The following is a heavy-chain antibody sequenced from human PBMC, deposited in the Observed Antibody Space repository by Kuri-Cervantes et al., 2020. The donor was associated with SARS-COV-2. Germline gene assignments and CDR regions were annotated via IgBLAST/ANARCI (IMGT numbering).Heavy chain of an antibody. CDR1: GGSISSGEYY. D-gene: IGHD3-3*01. Sequence: LRLSCTVSGGSISSGEYYWSWIRQPPGKGLEWIGYIYYSGSTYYNPSLKSRVSISMDTSRNQLSLKLTSVTAADTAVYFCARDSRSSYQVLLDRYYYSYMDVWGKGTTVTVSS. CDR3: ARDSRSSYQVLLDRYYYSYMDV. J-gene: IGHJ6*03. V-gene: IGHV4-30-4*08. CDR2: IYYSGST.